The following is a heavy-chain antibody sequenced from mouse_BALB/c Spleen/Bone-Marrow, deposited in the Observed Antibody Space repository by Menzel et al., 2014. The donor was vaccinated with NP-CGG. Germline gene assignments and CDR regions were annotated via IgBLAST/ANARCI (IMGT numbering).Heavy chain of an antibody. CDR2: IRLKSNNYAT. J-gene: IGHJ4*01. CDR1: GFTFSNYW. D-gene: IGHD2-1*01. Sequence: EVHLVESGGGLVQPGGSMKLSCVASGFTFSNYWMSWVRQSPEKGLEWVAEIRLKSNNYATHYAESVKGRFTISRDDSKSSVYLQMNNLRAEDTGIYYCTRGIYYGNYYAMDYWGQGTSVTVSS. V-gene: IGHV6-6*02. CDR3: TRGIYYGNYYAMDY.